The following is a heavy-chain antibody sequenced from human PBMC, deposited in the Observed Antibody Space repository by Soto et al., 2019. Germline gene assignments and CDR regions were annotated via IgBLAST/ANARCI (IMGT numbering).Heavy chain of an antibody. CDR2: IGIGSSTT. V-gene: IGHV3-48*01. J-gene: IGHJ3*01. CDR1: GFSVSSNY. CDR3: ARDQLYYNDISGRPLNAFDV. Sequence: GGSLRLSCAASGFSVSSNYLTWVRQAPGKGLEWVSYIGIGSSTTYYADSVKGRFTISRDNAKNSLFLQMNSLRAEDTAVYYCARDQLYYNDISGRPLNAFDVWGQGTMVTVSS. D-gene: IGHD3-22*01.